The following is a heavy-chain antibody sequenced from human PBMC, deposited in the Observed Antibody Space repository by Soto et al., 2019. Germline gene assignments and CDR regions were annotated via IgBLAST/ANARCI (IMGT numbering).Heavy chain of an antibody. CDR1: GGTFSTYN. CDR2: ITPILRET. CDR3: GRVPRYSFPTSDSLDQ. D-gene: IGHD5-18*01. V-gene: IGHV1-69*06. Sequence: QVHLVQSGTEVRRPGSSVTVSCKVSGGTFSTYNISWVRQAPGQGLQWMGGITPILRETTYAQNFQGRVSITADISATTAYMELSDLTSEDTAVYFCGRVPRYSFPTSDSLDQWGQGTRVTVSS. J-gene: IGHJ4*02.